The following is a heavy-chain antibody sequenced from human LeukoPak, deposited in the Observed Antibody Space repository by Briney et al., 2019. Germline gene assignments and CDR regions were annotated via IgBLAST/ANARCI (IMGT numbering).Heavy chain of an antibody. V-gene: IGHV3-66*01. J-gene: IGHJ5*02. Sequence: PGGSLRLSCAASGFAVSSNYMSWVRQAPGKGREWVSFMYRGDRTYYADSVKGRFTMSRDDMEKTVYLQMDSLRAEDTAVYYCASSHCTAGSCNWFDPWGQGTLVTVSS. CDR2: MYRGDRT. D-gene: IGHD2-8*02. CDR3: ASSHCTAGSCNWFDP. CDR1: GFAVSSNY.